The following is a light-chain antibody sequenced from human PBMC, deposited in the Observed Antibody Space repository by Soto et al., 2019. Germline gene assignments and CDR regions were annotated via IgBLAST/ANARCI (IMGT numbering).Light chain of an antibody. CDR2: EGG. Sequence: QSALTQPASVSGSPGQSIALSCTGTSSDVGTYNLVSWYQQHPGKAPKHLISEGGKRPSGVSDRFSGSKSGNTASLTISGLQAEDEADYYCCSFAAGNTYVFGTGTKLTVL. J-gene: IGLJ1*01. CDR3: CSFAAGNTYV. CDR1: SSDVGTYNL. V-gene: IGLV2-23*01.